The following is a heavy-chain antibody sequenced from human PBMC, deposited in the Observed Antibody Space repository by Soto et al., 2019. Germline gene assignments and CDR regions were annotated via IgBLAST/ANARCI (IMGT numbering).Heavy chain of an antibody. CDR3: ARVPQYSSGWSRRLYGMDV. V-gene: IGHV4-34*01. J-gene: IGHJ6*02. CDR1: GGSFSGYY. D-gene: IGHD6-19*01. Sequence: WETLSLTCAVYGGSFSGYYWSWIRQPPGKGLEWIGEINHSGSTNYNPSLKSRVTISVDTSKNQFSLKLSSVTAADTAVYYCARVPQYSSGWSRRLYGMDVWGQGTTVTVSS. CDR2: INHSGST.